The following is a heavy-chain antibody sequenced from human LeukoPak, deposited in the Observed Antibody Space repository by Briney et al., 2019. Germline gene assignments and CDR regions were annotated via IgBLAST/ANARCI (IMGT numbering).Heavy chain of an antibody. V-gene: IGHV1-18*01. Sequence: ASVKVSCKASGYTFTSYGISWVRQAPGQGLEWMGWISAYNGNTNYAQKLQGRVTMTTDTSTSTAYIELRSLRSDDTAVYYCARVGSPYYSGSYYPFDYWGQGTLVTVSS. CDR2: ISAYNGNT. CDR3: ARVGSPYYSGSYYPFDY. CDR1: GYTFTSYG. D-gene: IGHD1-26*01. J-gene: IGHJ4*02.